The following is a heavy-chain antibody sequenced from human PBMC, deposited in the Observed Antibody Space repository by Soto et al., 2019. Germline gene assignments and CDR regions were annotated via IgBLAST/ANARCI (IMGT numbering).Heavy chain of an antibody. V-gene: IGHV3-23*01. Sequence: EVQLLESGGGLVQPGGSLRLSCAASGFTFSSYAMSWVRQAPGKGLEWVSVISGSGGSTYYADSVKGRFTISRDNSKNTLYLQMNSLSAEDTAVYDCSRRSSGWYFDYWGQGTLVTVSS. CDR1: GFTFSSYA. D-gene: IGHD6-19*01. CDR3: SRRSSGWYFDY. J-gene: IGHJ4*02. CDR2: ISGSGGST.